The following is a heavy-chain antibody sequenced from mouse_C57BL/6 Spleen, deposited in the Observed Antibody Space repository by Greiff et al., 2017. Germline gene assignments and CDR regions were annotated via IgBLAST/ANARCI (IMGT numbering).Heavy chain of an antibody. CDR2: INPNNGGT. V-gene: IGHV1-26*01. CDR1: GYTFTDYY. J-gene: IGHJ3*01. D-gene: IGHD1-1*01. Sequence: EVQLQQSGPELVKPGASVKISCKASGYTFTDYYMNWVKQSHGKSLEWIGDINPNNGGTSYNQKFKGKDTLTVDKSSSTAYMELRSLTSEDSAVYYCARSGYYYGSNAFAYWGQGTLVTVSA. CDR3: ARSGYYYGSNAFAY.